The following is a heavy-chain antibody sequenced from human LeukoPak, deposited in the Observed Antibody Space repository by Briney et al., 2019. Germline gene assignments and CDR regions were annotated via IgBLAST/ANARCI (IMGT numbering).Heavy chain of an antibody. V-gene: IGHV3-30*04. J-gene: IGHJ4*02. CDR1: GFTFSSYA. D-gene: IGHD6-19*01. Sequence: GRSLRLSCAASGFTFSSYAMHWVRQAPGKGLEWVTIISYDGSNKYYADSVKGRFTISRDNAKNSLYLQMNSLRAEDTAVYYCARDSESGWSDCWGQGTLVTVSS. CDR2: ISYDGSNK. CDR3: ARDSESGWSDC.